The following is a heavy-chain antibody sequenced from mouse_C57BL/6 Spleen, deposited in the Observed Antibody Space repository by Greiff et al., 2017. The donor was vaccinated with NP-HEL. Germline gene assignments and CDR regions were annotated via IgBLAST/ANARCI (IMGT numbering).Heavy chain of an antibody. CDR3: ARGLDDYDGFAY. Sequence: EVQLVESGGGLVKPGGSLKLSCAASGFTFSSYAMSWVRQTPEKRLEWVATISDGGSYTYYPDNVKGRFTISSDNAKNNLYLQMSHLKSEDTAMYYCARGLDDYDGFAYWGQGTLVTVSA. V-gene: IGHV5-4*01. CDR2: ISDGGSYT. CDR1: GFTFSSYA. D-gene: IGHD2-4*01. J-gene: IGHJ3*01.